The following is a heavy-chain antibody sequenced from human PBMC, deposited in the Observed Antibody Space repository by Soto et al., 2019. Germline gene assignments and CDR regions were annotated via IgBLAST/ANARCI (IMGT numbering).Heavy chain of an antibody. CDR1: GIEFSNYA. V-gene: IGHV3-23*01. CDR2: VSASGRSR. J-gene: IGHJ4*02. D-gene: IGHD3-16*01. Sequence: EVQLLESGGGLVQPGGSLRLSCVGSGIEFSNYAMSWVRQAPGKGLEWVSIVSASGRSRYHADSVKGRFTISRDNSKNTLYLHMTNLRAEDTAVYYCAKDGNWLDDYYDVWGQGTPVTVSS. CDR3: AKDGNWLDDYYDV.